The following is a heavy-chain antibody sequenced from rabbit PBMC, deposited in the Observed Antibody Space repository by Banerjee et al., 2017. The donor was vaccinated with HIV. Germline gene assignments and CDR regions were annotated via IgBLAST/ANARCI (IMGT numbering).Heavy chain of an antibody. V-gene: IGHV1S45*01. D-gene: IGHD4-1*01. CDR3: ARDLAGVIGWNFGL. J-gene: IGHJ4*01. Sequence: QEQLEESGGDLVKPEGSLTLTCTASGFSFNNRYVMCWVRQAPGKGLELIACIYAGKSGTTWYASWAKGRFTISKTSSTTVTLQMTSLTAADTATYFCARDLAGVIGWNFGLWGPGTLVTVS. CDR1: GFSFNNRYV. CDR2: IYAGKSGTT.